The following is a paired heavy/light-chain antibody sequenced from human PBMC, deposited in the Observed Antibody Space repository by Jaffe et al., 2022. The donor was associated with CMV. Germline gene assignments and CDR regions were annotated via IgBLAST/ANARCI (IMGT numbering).Light chain of an antibody. CDR3: MQSLQTPLT. CDR2: MGS. Sequence: DIVMTQSPLSLPVTPGEPASISCRSSQSLLHSNGHKYLNWYLQKPGQSPQLLIRMGSTRASGVPDRFSGSGSGTDFTLKISRVEAEDVGVYYCMQSLQTPLTCGGGTKVEI. V-gene: IGKV2-28*01. CDR1: QSLLHSNGHKY. J-gene: IGKJ4*01.
Heavy chain of an antibody. CDR1: GFTFNNHW. CDR2: IKQDGNKQ. J-gene: IGHJ4*02. V-gene: IGHV3-7*03. Sequence: EVWLVESGGGLVQPGGSLRLSCAASGFTFNNHWMSWVRQAPGKGLEWVANIKQDGNKQYYVDSLKGRFTISRDNAKNLLSLQMNSLRAEDTAVYYCVRGPDYGDSTDYFDFWGQGTLVTVSS. CDR3: VRGPDYGDSTDYFDF. D-gene: IGHD4-17*01.